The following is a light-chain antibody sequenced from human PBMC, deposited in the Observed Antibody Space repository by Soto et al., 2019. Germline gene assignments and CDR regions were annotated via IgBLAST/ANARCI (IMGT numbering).Light chain of an antibody. Sequence: DIQMTQSPSTLSGSVGDRVPITCQASQDISNYLNWYQQKPGKAPKLLIYDASNLETGVPSRFSGSGSGTGFTFTISSLQPEDIATYYCQQYDNLLTFGGGTKVDIK. V-gene: IGKV1-33*01. CDR3: QQYDNLLT. CDR1: QDISNY. J-gene: IGKJ4*01. CDR2: DAS.